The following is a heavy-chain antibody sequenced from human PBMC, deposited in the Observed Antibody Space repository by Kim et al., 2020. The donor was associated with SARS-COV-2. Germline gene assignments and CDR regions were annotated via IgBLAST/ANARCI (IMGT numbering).Heavy chain of an antibody. CDR1: GFTFSSYG. Sequence: GGSLRLSCAASGFTFSSYGMHWVRQAPGKGLEWVAVISYDGSNKYYADSVKGRFTISRDNSKNTLYLQMNSLRAEDTAVYYCAKDEWLVSGAIDYWGQGTLVTVSS. J-gene: IGHJ4*02. V-gene: IGHV3-30*18. D-gene: IGHD6-19*01. CDR3: AKDEWLVSGAIDY. CDR2: ISYDGSNK.